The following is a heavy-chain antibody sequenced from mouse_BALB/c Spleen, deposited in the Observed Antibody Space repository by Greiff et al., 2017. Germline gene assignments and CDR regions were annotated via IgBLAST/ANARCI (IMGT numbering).Heavy chain of an antibody. J-gene: IGHJ4*01. CDR1: GFTFSDYY. CDR2: ISDGGSYT. Sequence: DVQLVESGGGLVKPGGSLKLSCAASGFTFSDYYMYWVRQTPEKRLEWVATISDGGSYTYYPDSVKGRFTISRDNAKNNLYLQMSSLKSEDTAMYYCARVGGDYAMDYWGQGTSVTVSS. V-gene: IGHV5-4*02. CDR3: ARVGGDYAMDY.